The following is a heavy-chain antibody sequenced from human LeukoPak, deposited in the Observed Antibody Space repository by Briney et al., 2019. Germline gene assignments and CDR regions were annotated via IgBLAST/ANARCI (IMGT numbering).Heavy chain of an antibody. Sequence: GGSLRLSCAASGFTFSDYYMSWIRQAPGKGLEWVSYISSSGSTIYYADSVKGRFTISRDNAKNSLYLQMNSLRAEDTAVYYCARWGAPTAGYYYYMDVWGKGTTVTISS. V-gene: IGHV3-11*04. D-gene: IGHD1-26*01. CDR2: ISSSGSTI. CDR3: ARWGAPTAGYYYYMDV. CDR1: GFTFSDYY. J-gene: IGHJ6*03.